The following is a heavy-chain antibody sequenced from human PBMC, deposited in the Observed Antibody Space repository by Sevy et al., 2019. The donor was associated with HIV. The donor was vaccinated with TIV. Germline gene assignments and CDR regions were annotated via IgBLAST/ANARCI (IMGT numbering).Heavy chain of an antibody. CDR3: ARLPEAGTKNYYYYYGMDV. V-gene: IGHV4-39*01. Sequence: SETLSLTYTVSGGSISSSSYYWGWIRQPPGKGLEWIGSIYYSGSTYYNPSLKSRVTISVDTSKNQFSLRLSSVTAADTAVYYCARLPEAGTKNYYYYYGMDVWGQGTTVTVSS. J-gene: IGHJ6*02. CDR1: GGSISSSSYY. CDR2: IYYSGST. D-gene: IGHD1-7*01.